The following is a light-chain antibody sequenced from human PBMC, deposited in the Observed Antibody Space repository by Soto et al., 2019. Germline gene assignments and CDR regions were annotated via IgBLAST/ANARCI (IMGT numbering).Light chain of an antibody. Sequence: EIVMTQSPATLSVSPGERATLSCWASQSVSSNLAWYQQKPGQAPRLLIYGASTRATGIPARFSGSWSGTEFTLTISSLQSEDFAVYYCQQYSIWPYTFGQGTKLEIK. V-gene: IGKV3-15*01. CDR1: QSVSSN. J-gene: IGKJ2*01. CDR3: QQYSIWPYT. CDR2: GAS.